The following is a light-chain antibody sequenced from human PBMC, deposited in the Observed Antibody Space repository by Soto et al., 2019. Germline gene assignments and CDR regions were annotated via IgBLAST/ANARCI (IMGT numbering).Light chain of an antibody. J-gene: IGKJ1*01. CDR2: DVS. CDR1: QSISSW. V-gene: IGKV1-5*01. CDR3: QQYESISKT. Sequence: DIQMTQSPSTLSASVGDRVTITCRASQSISSWLAWYQQKAGKAPKLLIYDVSSLESGVPSRFSGSGSGIEFSLTISSLQPDDFATYYCQQYESISKTFGQGTKVEIK.